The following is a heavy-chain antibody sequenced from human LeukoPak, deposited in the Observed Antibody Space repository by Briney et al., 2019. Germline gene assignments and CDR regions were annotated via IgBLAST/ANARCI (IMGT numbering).Heavy chain of an antibody. CDR1: GFTFSSYA. CDR2: ISGSGGST. CDR3: AREAPPRSSSGFYFDY. D-gene: IGHD6-6*01. V-gene: IGHV3-23*01. J-gene: IGHJ4*02. Sequence: GGSLRLSCAASGFTFSSYAINWVRQAPGKGLEWVSAISGSGGSTYYTDSVKGRFSISRDNSNNKLYLQMNSLRAEDTAAYYCAREAPPRSSSGFYFDYWGQGTLVTVSS.